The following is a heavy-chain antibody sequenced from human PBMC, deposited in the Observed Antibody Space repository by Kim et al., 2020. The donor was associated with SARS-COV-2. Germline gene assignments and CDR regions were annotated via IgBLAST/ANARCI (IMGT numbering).Heavy chain of an antibody. D-gene: IGHD6-13*01. CDR2: IYSGGST. CDR1: GFTVSSNY. Sequence: GGSLRLSCAASGFTVSSNYMSWVRQAPGKGLEWVSVIYSGGSTYYADSVKGRFTISRDNSKNTLYLQMNSLRAEDTAVYYCARGPGIAAVHFEYWGQGTLVTVSS. V-gene: IGHV3-66*01. CDR3: ARGPGIAAVHFEY. J-gene: IGHJ4*02.